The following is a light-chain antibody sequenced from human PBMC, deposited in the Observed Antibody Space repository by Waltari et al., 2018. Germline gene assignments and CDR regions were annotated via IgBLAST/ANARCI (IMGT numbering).Light chain of an antibody. CDR3: QVWRSSSDHPV. V-gene: IGLV3-21*04. CDR2: YDS. J-gene: IGLJ2*01. Sequence: SYVVTQPPSVSVAPGKTARITCGGNNIGSKSVHWYQQKPGQAPVLVIYYDSGRPAGVPERSSGSNSGNPATLTITRVEAGDEADYYCQVWRSSSDHPVFGGGTKLTVL. CDR1: NIGSKS.